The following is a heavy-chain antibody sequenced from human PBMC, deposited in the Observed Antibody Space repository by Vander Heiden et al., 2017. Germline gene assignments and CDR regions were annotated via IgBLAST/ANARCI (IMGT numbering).Heavy chain of an antibody. CDR2: ISYDGSNK. J-gene: IGHJ4*02. CDR1: GFTFSSYG. V-gene: IGHV3-30*18. CDR3: AKDSVLAGTGDFDY. Sequence: QVQLVESGGGVVQPGRPLRLSCAPSGFTFSSYGMHWVRQAPGKGLEWVAVISYDGSNKYYADSVKGRFTISRDNSKNTLYLQMNSLRAEDTAVYYCAKDSVLAGTGDFDYWGQGTLVTVS. D-gene: IGHD6-13*01.